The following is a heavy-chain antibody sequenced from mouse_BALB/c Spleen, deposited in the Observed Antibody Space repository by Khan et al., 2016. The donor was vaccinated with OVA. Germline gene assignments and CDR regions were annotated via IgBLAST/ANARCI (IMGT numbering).Heavy chain of an antibody. CDR2: MNPNSDYT. CDR1: CYTFTTYT. Sequence: QVQLQQSGAELARPGASVKMSCKASCYTFTTYTLHWVKQRPGQGLEWIGYMNPNSDYTNYNQKFTDKATLTADKSSSTAYMQLSSLTSEDSAVYYGARKRGDGYPYGMDYWGQGTSVTVSS. V-gene: IGHV1-4*01. D-gene: IGHD2-3*01. J-gene: IGHJ4*01. CDR3: ARKRGDGYPYGMDY.